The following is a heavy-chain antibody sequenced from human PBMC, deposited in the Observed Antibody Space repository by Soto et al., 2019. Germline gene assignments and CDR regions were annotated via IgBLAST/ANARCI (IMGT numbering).Heavy chain of an antibody. CDR3: ARDPGEGAFDI. CDR2: ISSSSSYI. D-gene: IGHD3-16*01. V-gene: IGHV3-21*01. Sequence: GGSLRLSCTASGFTFSSYSMNWVRQAPGKGLEWVSSISSSSSYIYYADSVKGRFTISRDNAKNSLYLQMNSLRAEDTAVYYCARDPGEGAFDIWGQGTMVTVSS. J-gene: IGHJ3*02. CDR1: GFTFSSYS.